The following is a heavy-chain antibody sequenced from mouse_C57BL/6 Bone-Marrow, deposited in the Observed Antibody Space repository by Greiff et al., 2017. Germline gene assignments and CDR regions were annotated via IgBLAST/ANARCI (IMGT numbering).Heavy chain of an antibody. CDR2: IDPSDSGT. D-gene: IGHD2-12*01. V-gene: IGHV1-52*01. Sequence: QVQLKQPGAELVRPGSSVKLSCKASGYTFTSYWMNWVKQRPIQCLEWIGNIDPSDSGTHYNQKFKDKATLTVDKSSSTAFMALRSLTSEDSSVLYGARSFYCYSVSWFAYWGQGTLVTVSA. CDR1: GYTFTSYW. CDR3: ARSFYCYSVSWFAY. J-gene: IGHJ3*01.